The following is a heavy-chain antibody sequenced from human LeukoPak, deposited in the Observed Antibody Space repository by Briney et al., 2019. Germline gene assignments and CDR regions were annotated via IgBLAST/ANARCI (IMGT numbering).Heavy chain of an antibody. Sequence: SETLSLTCAVYGGSFSGYYWSWIRQPPGKGLEWIGYIYYSGSTNYNPSLKSRVTISVDTSKNQFSLKLSSVTAADTAVYYCARADFYSNYGFLFDYWGQGTLVTVSS. CDR2: IYYSGST. V-gene: IGHV4-59*01. D-gene: IGHD4-11*01. J-gene: IGHJ4*02. CDR3: ARADFYSNYGFLFDY. CDR1: GGSFSGYY.